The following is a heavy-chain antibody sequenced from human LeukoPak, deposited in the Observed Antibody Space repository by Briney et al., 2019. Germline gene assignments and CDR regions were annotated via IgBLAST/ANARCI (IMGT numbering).Heavy chain of an antibody. V-gene: IGHV1-2*02. Sequence: ASVKVSCKASGYTFTGYYMHWVRQAPGQGLEWMGWINPNSGGTNYAQKFQGRVTMTRDTSISTAYMELSRLRSDDTAVYYCARETITMVRGVISPFDYWGQGTLVTISS. CDR2: INPNSGGT. J-gene: IGHJ4*02. CDR3: ARETITMVRGVISPFDY. D-gene: IGHD3-10*01. CDR1: GYTFTGYY.